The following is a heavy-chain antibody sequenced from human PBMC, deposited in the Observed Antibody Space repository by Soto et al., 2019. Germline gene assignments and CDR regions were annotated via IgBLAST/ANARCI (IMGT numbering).Heavy chain of an antibody. CDR1: GGTFSSYT. J-gene: IGHJ4*02. V-gene: IGHV1-69*08. Sequence: QVQLVQSGAEVKKPGSSVKVSCKASGGTFSSYTISWVRQAPGQGLEWMGRIIPILGIANYAQKFQGRVTITADKSTSTAYMELSSLRSADTAVYYCARDYGDDYGGNGYWGQGTLVTVSS. D-gene: IGHD4-17*01. CDR3: ARDYGDDYGGNGY. CDR2: IIPILGIA.